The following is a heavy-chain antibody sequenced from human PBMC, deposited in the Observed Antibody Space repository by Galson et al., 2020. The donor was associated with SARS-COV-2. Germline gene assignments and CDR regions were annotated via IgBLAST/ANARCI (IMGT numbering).Heavy chain of an antibody. D-gene: IGHD3-10*01. J-gene: IGHJ5*02. CDR1: GFTFSSYG. CDR3: AREGAYGSGNTGFDP. CDR2: IWYDGSNK. V-gene: IGHV3-33*01. Sequence: QLGESLKISCAASGFTFSSYGMHWVRQAPGKGLEWVAVIWYDGSNKYYADSVKGRFTISRDNSKNTLYLQMNSLRAEDTAVYYCAREGAYGSGNTGFDPWGQGTLVTVSS.